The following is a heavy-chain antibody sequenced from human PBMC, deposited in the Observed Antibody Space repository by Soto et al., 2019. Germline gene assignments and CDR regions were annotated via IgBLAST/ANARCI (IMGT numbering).Heavy chain of an antibody. J-gene: IGHJ4*02. Sequence: EVQLLDXGGGLVQPGGSLRLSCAASGFTFSNYAMTWVRQGPGKGLEWVSGISGSGGRSYYADSVKGRFTXXXXXXXXXXXXXXXXXXXXXXXXXXXAKAXFVWSSEQPYYFDYWGQGTLVTVXS. CDR1: GFTFSNYA. V-gene: IGHV3-23*01. CDR2: ISGSGGRS. D-gene: IGHD3-16*01. CDR3: AKAXFVWSSEQPYYFDY.